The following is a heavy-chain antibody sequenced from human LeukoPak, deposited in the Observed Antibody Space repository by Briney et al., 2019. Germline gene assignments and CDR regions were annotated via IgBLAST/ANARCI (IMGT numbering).Heavy chain of an antibody. CDR2: IYYSGST. CDR1: GGSISSYY. D-gene: IGHD3-22*01. V-gene: IGHV4-59*01. Sequence: PSETLSLTCTVSGGSISSYYWSWIRQPPGKGLEWIGYIYYSGSTNYNPSLKSRVTISVDTSKNQFSLKLSSVTAADTAVYYCAREGGGYYDSSGYYYGWFDPWGQGTLVTVSS. CDR3: AREGGGYYDSSGYYYGWFDP. J-gene: IGHJ5*02.